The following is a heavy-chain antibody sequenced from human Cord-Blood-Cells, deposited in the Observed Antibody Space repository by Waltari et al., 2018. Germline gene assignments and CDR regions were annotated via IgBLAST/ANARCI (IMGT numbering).Heavy chain of an antibody. D-gene: IGHD6-19*01. CDR1: GFTFDDYA. CDR3: AKDGPNSSGWNGGDY. V-gene: IGHV3-43*02. J-gene: IGHJ4*02. Sequence: EVQLVESGGGVVQPGGSLRLSCAASGFTFDDYALHWVRQAPGKGLEWVVLIRWDGGSTYYADSVKGRFTISRDNSKNSLYLQMNSLRTEDTALYYCAKDGPNSSGWNGGDYWGQGTLVTVSS. CDR2: IRWDGGST.